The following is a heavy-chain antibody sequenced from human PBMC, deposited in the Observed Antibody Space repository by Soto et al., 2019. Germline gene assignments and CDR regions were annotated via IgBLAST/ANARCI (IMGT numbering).Heavy chain of an antibody. J-gene: IGHJ4*02. D-gene: IGHD3-3*01. CDR1: GYTFTGYY. CDR2: INPNSGGT. CDR3: ARDLRIFGVDDPGLDY. Sequence: ASVKVSCKASGYTFTGYYMHWVRQAPGQGLEWMGWINPNSGGTNYAQKFQGRVTMTRDTSISTAYMELSRLRSDDTAVYYCARDLRIFGVDDPGLDYSGQGTLVTVSS. V-gene: IGHV1-2*02.